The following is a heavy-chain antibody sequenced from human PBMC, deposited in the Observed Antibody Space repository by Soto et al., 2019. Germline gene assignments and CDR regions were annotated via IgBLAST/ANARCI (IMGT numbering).Heavy chain of an antibody. CDR2: ISSSGRTI. Sequence: SLRLSYAASGFNFSDYYMSLIRQAPGKGLEWVSYISSSGRTIYYAESVKGRFTISRDNAKNSLYLQMNSLRAEDTAVYYCARDPALLRYFDWPPVGRYYFDYWWQGTLVSVS. V-gene: IGHV3-11*01. CDR3: ARDPALLRYFDWPPVGRYYFDY. J-gene: IGHJ4*02. D-gene: IGHD3-9*01. CDR1: GFNFSDYY.